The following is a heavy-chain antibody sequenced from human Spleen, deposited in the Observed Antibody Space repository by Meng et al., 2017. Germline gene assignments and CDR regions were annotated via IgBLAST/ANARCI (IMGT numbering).Heavy chain of an antibody. V-gene: IGHV4-31*01. CDR2: IYYSGSA. CDR3: ARSAYAINNWFDP. J-gene: IGHJ5*02. CDR1: SDTVNNGSFY. Sequence: QESYNTLGKPSRSMHLTCTISSDTVNNGSFYRNWIRQHTGKSLNWIGYIYYSGSAYYNPSLKSLVTISVDTSKNQFSLKLSSETAADTAVYYCARSAYAINNWFDPWGQGTLVTVSS. D-gene: IGHD3-9*01.